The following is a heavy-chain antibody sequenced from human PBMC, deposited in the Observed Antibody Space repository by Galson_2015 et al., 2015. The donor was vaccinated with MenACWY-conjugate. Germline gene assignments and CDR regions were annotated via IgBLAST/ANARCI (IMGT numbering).Heavy chain of an antibody. CDR3: ARDYARLEWLSAYYFDY. D-gene: IGHD3-3*01. Sequence: SLRLSCAASGFIFSSHTMNWVRQAPGKGLEWVSYISISSSYIYYADSVKGRFTISRDNAKNSLYLQMNSLTAEDTAVYYCARDYARLEWLSAYYFDYWGQGTPVTVSS. CDR2: ISISSSYI. V-gene: IGHV3-21*01. CDR1: GFIFSSHT. J-gene: IGHJ4*02.